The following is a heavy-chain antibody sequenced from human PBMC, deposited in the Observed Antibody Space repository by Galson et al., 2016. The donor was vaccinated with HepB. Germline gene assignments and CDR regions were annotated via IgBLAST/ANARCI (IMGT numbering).Heavy chain of an antibody. CDR2: IWFDGINK. Sequence: SLRLSCATSRFTLTTYAIHWVRQAPGKGLEWLAVIWFDGINKFYADSVKGRFTISRDDSKNTVYLQMHGLRVEDTAVYYCARSPPPATPTAGSLDIWGQGTVLTVSS. V-gene: IGHV3-33*01. CDR3: ARSPPPATPTAGSLDI. CDR1: RFTLTTYA. J-gene: IGHJ3*02.